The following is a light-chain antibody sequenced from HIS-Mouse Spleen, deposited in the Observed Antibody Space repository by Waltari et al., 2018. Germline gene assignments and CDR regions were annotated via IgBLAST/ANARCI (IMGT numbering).Light chain of an antibody. Sequence: SYELTQPPSVSVSPGQTASITCSGDKLGDKYACWYQQKPAQSPGLVIYQDSKRPSGIPERFSGSHSGNTATLTISGTQAMDEADYYCQAWDSSTAVFGGGTKLTVL. J-gene: IGLJ2*01. CDR3: QAWDSSTAV. CDR1: KLGDKY. CDR2: QDS. V-gene: IGLV3-1*01.